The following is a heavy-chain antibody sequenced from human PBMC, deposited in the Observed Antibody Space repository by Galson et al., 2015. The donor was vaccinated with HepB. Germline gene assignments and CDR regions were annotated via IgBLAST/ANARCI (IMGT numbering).Heavy chain of an antibody. CDR3: AKDITMVQGDFDY. J-gene: IGHJ4*02. CDR2: ISGSGGST. V-gene: IGHV3-23*01. CDR1: GFTFSSYA. D-gene: IGHD3-10*01. Sequence: SLRLSCEASGFTFSSYAMSWVRQAPGKGLEWVSAISGSGGSTYYADSVQGRFTITRDNSKNTLYLQLNSLRAEDTAVYYCAKDITMVQGDFDYWGQGTLVTVSS.